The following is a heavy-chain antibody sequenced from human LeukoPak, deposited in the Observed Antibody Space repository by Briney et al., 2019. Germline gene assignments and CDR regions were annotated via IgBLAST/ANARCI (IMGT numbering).Heavy chain of an antibody. V-gene: IGHV4-61*02. J-gene: IGHJ4*02. CDR2: TYFTGST. Sequence: SETLSLTCTVSGGSIDSGSYYWSWIRQSAGKGLEWIGRTYFTGSTNYNPSLESRVTISVDTSKSQFSLKFSSVTATDTAVYYCAREDTAALYFDSWGQGTLVTVSS. CDR1: GGSIDSGSYY. CDR3: AREDTAALYFDS. D-gene: IGHD5-18*01.